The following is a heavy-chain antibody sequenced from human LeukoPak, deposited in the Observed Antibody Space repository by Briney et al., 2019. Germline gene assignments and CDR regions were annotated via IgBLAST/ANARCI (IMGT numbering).Heavy chain of an antibody. J-gene: IGHJ5*02. Sequence: GESLKISCKGSGYSFTSYWIGWVRQMPGKGLEWMGIIYPGDSGTRYSPSFQGQVTISADKSISTAYLQWSSLKASDTAMYYCARIIAAAGPYNWFDPWGQGTLVTVSS. CDR3: ARIIAAAGPYNWFDP. CDR1: GYSFTSYW. CDR2: IYPGDSGT. D-gene: IGHD6-13*01. V-gene: IGHV5-51*01.